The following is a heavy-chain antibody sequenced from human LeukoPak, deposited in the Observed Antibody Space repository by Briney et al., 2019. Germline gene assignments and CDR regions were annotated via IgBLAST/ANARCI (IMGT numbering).Heavy chain of an antibody. J-gene: IGHJ3*02. V-gene: IGHV3-74*01. CDR1: GFTFSNYL. CDR3: GRGGNGIDI. D-gene: IGHD2-8*01. Sequence: GGSLRLYCAASGFTFSNYLMHWVRQAPGKGLVWVSRINSDESNTNSYADSGKGRFTISRDNAKNTLYLQMNSLRAEDTAVYFCGRGGNGIDIWGQGTPVIVSS. CDR2: INSDESNT.